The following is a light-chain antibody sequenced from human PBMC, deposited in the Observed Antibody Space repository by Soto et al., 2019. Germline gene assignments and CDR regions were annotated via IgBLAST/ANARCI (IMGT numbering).Light chain of an antibody. V-gene: IGKV3-15*01. CDR2: GAS. Sequence: EIVCTQSPATLSLSPGERATLSCRASQSVSSYLAWYQQKPGQAPRLLIYGASTRATGVPARFSGSWSGTEFTLTISSLQSEDFAVYYCQQYNNWWTFGQGTKVDNK. CDR1: QSVSSY. J-gene: IGKJ1*01. CDR3: QQYNNWWT.